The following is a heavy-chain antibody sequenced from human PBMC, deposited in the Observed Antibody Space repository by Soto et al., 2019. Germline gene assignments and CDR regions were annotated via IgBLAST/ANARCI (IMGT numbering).Heavy chain of an antibody. J-gene: IGHJ5*02. CDR2: IYYSGST. CDR1: GGSISSGGYY. D-gene: IGHD3-22*01. V-gene: IGHV4-31*03. CDR3: ARDHYYDSSGFLNWFDP. Sequence: SETLSLTCTVSGGSISSGGYYWSWIRQHPGKGLEWIGYIYYSGSTYYNPSLKSRVTISVDTSKNQFSLKLSSVTAADTAVYYCARDHYYDSSGFLNWFDPWGQGTLVTVSS.